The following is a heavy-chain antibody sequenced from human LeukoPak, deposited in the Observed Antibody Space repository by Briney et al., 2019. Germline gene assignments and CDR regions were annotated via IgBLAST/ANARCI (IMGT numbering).Heavy chain of an antibody. D-gene: IGHD3-3*01. CDR1: GGSISSYY. CDR2: IYYSGST. V-gene: IGHV4-59*01. CDR3: AREGPYDFWSGYPDY. J-gene: IGHJ4*02. Sequence: SETLSLTRTVSGGSISSYYWSWIRQPPGKGLEWIGYIYYSGSTNYNPSLKSRVTISVDTSKNQFSLKLSSVTAADTAVYYCAREGPYDFWSGYPDYWGQGTLVTVSS.